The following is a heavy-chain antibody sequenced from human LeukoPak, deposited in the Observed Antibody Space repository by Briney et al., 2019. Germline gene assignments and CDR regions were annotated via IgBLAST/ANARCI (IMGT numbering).Heavy chain of an antibody. CDR3: ARDIRSFSSSSEPPP. CDR2: IYHSGST. CDR1: GYSISSGYY. Sequence: SETLSLTCTVSGYSISSGYYWGWIRQPPGKGLEWIGSIYHSGSTYYNPSLKSRVTISVDTSKNQFSLKLSSVTAADTAVYYCARDIRSFSSSSEPPPWGQGTLVTVSS. V-gene: IGHV4-38-2*02. D-gene: IGHD6-13*01. J-gene: IGHJ5*02.